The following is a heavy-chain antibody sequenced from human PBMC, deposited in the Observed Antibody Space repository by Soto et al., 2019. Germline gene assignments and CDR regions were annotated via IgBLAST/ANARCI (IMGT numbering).Heavy chain of an antibody. CDR3: AKDQTDSGSDFGAYDY. CDR1: GFTFSSYA. V-gene: IGHV3-23*01. Sequence: EVQLLESGGGLVQPGGSLRLSCAASGFTFSSYAMSWVLQAPGKGLEWVSAISGSGGSTYYADSVKGRFTISRDNSTNALYLQMNSLRAEDTAVYYCAKDQTDSGSDFGAYDYWGQGTLVTVSS. J-gene: IGHJ4*02. D-gene: IGHD5-12*01. CDR2: ISGSGGST.